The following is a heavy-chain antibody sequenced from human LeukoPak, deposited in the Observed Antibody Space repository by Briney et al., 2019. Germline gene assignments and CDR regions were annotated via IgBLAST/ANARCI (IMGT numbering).Heavy chain of an antibody. D-gene: IGHD6-13*01. CDR2: ISAYNDNT. CDR1: GYTFASYG. V-gene: IGHV1-18*01. CDR3: ARDPARITTPGGPDY. J-gene: IGHJ4*02. Sequence: GASVKVSCKASGYTFASYGISWVRQAPGQGLEWMGWISAYNDNTKYAQNLQGRVTMTTDTSTSTAYMELRSLTSDDTALYYCARDPARITTPGGPDYWGQGTLVTVSS.